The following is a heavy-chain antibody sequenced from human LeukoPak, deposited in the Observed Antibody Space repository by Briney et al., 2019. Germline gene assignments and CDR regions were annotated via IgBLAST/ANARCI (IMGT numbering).Heavy chain of an antibody. CDR1: GFTFRNYV. Sequence: AGGSLRLSCAASGFTFRNYVTHWVRQAPGKGLEWVAVTSSDLNVKLYADSVKGRFTISRDNSKNTLYLQMNSLRAEDTAVYYCAKDMDGYGAKDYWGQGTLVTVSS. CDR2: TSSDLNVK. V-gene: IGHV3-30*18. J-gene: IGHJ4*02. CDR3: AKDMDGYGAKDY. D-gene: IGHD4-17*01.